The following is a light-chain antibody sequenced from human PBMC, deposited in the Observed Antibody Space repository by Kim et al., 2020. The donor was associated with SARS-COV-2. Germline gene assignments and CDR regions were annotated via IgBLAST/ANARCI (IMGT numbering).Light chain of an antibody. CDR1: QSVNTD. Sequence: EIVMMQSPATLSVSPGERATLSCRASQSVNTDLAWYQLKPGQTPRLLIYAASTRATGIPARFTGSGSGTDFTLTIDSLQSEDFAVYYCQQYNNWPPFTFGQGTNLEIK. CDR3: QQYNNWPPFT. J-gene: IGKJ2*01. CDR2: AAS. V-gene: IGKV3-15*01.